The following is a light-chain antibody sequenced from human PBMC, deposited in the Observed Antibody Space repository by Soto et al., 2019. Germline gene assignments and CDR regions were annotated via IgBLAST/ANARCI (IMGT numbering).Light chain of an antibody. CDR2: DVS. V-gene: IGLV2-11*01. CDR3: YSYAGSYTVV. J-gene: IGLJ2*01. Sequence: QSVLTQPRSVSGSPGQSVTISCTAASSGVGGYNYVSWLQQHPGKAPKLMIYDVSKRPSGVPDRFSGSKSGNTASLTISGLQAEDEADYYCYSYAGSYTVVFGGGTKLTVL. CDR1: SSGVGGYNY.